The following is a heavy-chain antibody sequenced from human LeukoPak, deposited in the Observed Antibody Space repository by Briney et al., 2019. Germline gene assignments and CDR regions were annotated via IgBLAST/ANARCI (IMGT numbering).Heavy chain of an antibody. Sequence: KSGGSLRLSCAASGFAFSSYEMNWVRQAPGKGLEWIGEINHSGSTNYNPSLKSRVTISVDTSKNQFSLKLSSVTAADTAVYYCARGASGRYFDWLSIPGDWFDPWGQGTLVTVSS. D-gene: IGHD3-9*01. V-gene: IGHV4-34*01. CDR1: GFAFSSYE. CDR2: INHSGST. CDR3: ARGASGRYFDWLSIPGDWFDP. J-gene: IGHJ5*02.